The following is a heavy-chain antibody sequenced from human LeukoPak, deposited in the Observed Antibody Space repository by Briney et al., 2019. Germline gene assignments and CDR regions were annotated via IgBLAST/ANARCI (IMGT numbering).Heavy chain of an antibody. CDR2: ISYDGSNK. D-gene: IGHD1-26*01. Sequence: PGGSLRLSCAVSGFTFSSYAMHWVRQAPGKGLEWAAVISYDGSNKHYADSVKGRFTISRDNSKNTLYLQMNSLRAEDTAVYYCARSSGSFLAAGFDYWGQGTLVTVSS. V-gene: IGHV3-30-3*01. CDR1: GFTFSSYA. CDR3: ARSSGSFLAAGFDY. J-gene: IGHJ4*02.